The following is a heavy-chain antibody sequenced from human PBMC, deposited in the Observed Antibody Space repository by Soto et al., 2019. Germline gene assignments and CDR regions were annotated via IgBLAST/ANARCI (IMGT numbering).Heavy chain of an antibody. CDR1: GGSVSSGSYY. CDR3: ARTQALYDFWSGYPLYFDY. D-gene: IGHD3-3*01. V-gene: IGHV4-61*01. Sequence: SETLSLTCTVSGGSVSSGSYYWSWIRQPPGKGLEWIGYIYYSGSTNYNPSLKSRVTISVDTSKNQFSLKLSSVTAADTAVYYCARTQALYDFWSGYPLYFDYWGQGTLVTVSS. CDR2: IYYSGST. J-gene: IGHJ4*02.